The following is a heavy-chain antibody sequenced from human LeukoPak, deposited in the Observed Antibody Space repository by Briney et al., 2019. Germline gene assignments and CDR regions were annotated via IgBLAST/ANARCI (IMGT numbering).Heavy chain of an antibody. J-gene: IGHJ4*02. CDR1: GFTFSSYG. CDR3: ARHPFGKEYGNDY. V-gene: IGHV3-33*01. Sequence: TGGSLRLSCAASGFTFSSYGMHWVRQAPGKGLEWVAVIWYDGSNKYYADSVKGRFTISRDNSKNTLYLQMNSLRAEDTAVYYCARHPFGKEYGNDYWGQGTLVTVSS. D-gene: IGHD3-10*01. CDR2: IWYDGSNK.